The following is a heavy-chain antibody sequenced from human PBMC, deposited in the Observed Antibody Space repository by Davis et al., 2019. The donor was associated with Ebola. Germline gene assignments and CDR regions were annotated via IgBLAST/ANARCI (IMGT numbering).Heavy chain of an antibody. CDR1: GGSFSGYY. V-gene: IGHV4-34*01. CDR3: ARHWYSSSFGYYYGMDV. J-gene: IGHJ6*02. Sequence: MPSETLSLTCAVYGGSFSGYYWSWIRQPPGKGLEWIGEINHSGSTYYNPSLKSRVTISVDTSKNQFSLKLSSVTAADTAVYYCARHWYSSSFGYYYGMDVWGQGTTVTVSS. CDR2: INHSGST. D-gene: IGHD6-6*01.